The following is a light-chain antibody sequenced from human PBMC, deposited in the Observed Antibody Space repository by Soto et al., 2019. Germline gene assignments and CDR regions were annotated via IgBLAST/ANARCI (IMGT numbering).Light chain of an antibody. J-gene: IGKJ2*01. V-gene: IGKV1-12*01. CDR3: QQTNNFPYT. Sequence: DIQMTQSPSSLSASVGDRVTITCRASQDINNCLAWYQQKPGNAPKLLIYAATGLQGGVPSRFSGSGSGTDFTLTISSLQPEDFAAYYCQQTNNFPYTFGQGTKLEIK. CDR2: AAT. CDR1: QDINNC.